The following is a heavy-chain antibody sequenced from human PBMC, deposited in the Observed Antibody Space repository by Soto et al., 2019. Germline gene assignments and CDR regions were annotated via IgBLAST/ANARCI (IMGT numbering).Heavy chain of an antibody. Sequence: TSETLSLTCTVSGGSVSSGSYYWSWIRQPPGKGLEWIGYIYYSGHVNYNPSLKSRSTISVDTSNSHVSLKMNSVTAADTAIYYCSRGRDSYKMGNSWGQGTLVTVSS. D-gene: IGHD2-21*01. CDR1: GGSVSSGSYY. J-gene: IGHJ4*02. V-gene: IGHV4-61*03. CDR3: SRGRDSYKMGNS. CDR2: IYYSGHV.